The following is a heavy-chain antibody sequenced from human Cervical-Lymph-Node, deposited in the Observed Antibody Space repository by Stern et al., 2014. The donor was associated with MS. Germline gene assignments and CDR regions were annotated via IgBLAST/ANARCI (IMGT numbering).Heavy chain of an antibody. CDR1: GYTFPTNG. V-gene: IGHV1-18*01. D-gene: IGHD1-1*01. Sequence: QMQLVQSGAEAMEPGASVKVSCKASGYTFPTNGISWVRQSPGQGLAWMGWIRANSGNTKYAWYFQGRVTMTTDTSTTSAYMELRSLTSDDTAVYYCARDRDWNLDYWGQGTLVTVSS. CDR3: ARDRDWNLDY. CDR2: IRANSGNT. J-gene: IGHJ4*02.